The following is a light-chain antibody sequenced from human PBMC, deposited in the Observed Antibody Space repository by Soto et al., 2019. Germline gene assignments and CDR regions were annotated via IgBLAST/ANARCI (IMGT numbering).Light chain of an antibody. CDR3: MQATQSWT. Sequence: DIVMTQTPLSSPVTLGQPASISCRSSQSLVHRDGNTYLSWFQQRPGQPPRLLIYQISKRFSGVPDRFSGSGSGTDFTLKISRVEAEDVGVYYCMQATQSWTFGQGTKVEIK. J-gene: IGKJ1*01. CDR1: QSLVHRDGNTY. V-gene: IGKV2-24*01. CDR2: QIS.